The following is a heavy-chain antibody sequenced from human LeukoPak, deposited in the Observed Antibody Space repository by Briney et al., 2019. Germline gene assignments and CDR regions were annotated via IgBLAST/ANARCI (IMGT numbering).Heavy chain of an antibody. CDR2: ISGSGGGT. CDR3: ANSGYCSSTSCYLSYMDV. V-gene: IGHV3-23*01. Sequence: PGGSLRLSCAAAGFTFSNYAMSWVRQAPGKGLEWVSGISGSGGGTYYADSVKGRFTISRDNSKNTLYLQMNSLRAEDTAVYYCANSGYCSSTSCYLSYMDVWGKGTTVTVSS. CDR1: GFTFSNYA. D-gene: IGHD2-2*01. J-gene: IGHJ6*03.